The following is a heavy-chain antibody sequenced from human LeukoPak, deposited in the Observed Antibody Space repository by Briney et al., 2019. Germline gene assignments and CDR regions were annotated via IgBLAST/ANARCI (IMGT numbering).Heavy chain of an antibody. D-gene: IGHD3-16*02. CDR3: ARAPYDYVWGSYRYLNYFDY. V-gene: IGHV4-34*01. CDR1: GGSFSGYY. Sequence: SETLSLTCAVYGGSFSGYYWSWIRQPPGKGLEWIGEINHSGSTNYNPSLKSRVTISVDTSKNQFSLKLSSVTAADTAVYYCARAPYDYVWGSYRYLNYFDYWGQGTLVTVSS. J-gene: IGHJ4*02. CDR2: INHSGST.